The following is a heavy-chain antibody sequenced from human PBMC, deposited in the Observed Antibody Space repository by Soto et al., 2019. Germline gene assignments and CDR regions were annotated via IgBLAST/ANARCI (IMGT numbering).Heavy chain of an antibody. V-gene: IGHV4-39*01. CDR3: ARHWGRGAAGTCYN. CDR2: IYFSGST. Sequence: SETPSLARGGHDDSSGRRVTEWGWIRQPPGKGLEWIGTIYFSGSTYYNPSLKSRVTMSVDTSKNQFSLKLSSVTAADTAVYYCARHWGRGAAGTCYNWGQG. CDR1: DDSSGRRVTE. D-gene: IGHD6-13*01. J-gene: IGHJ1*01.